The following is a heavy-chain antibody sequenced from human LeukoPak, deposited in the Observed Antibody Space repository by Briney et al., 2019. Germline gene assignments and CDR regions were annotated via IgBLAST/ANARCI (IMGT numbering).Heavy chain of an antibody. CDR2: IKSKTDGGTT. V-gene: IGHV3-15*01. Sequence: GGSLRLSCAASGFTFSNAWMSWVRQAPGKGLEWVGRIKSKTDGGTTDYAAPVKGRFTISRDDSKNTLYLQMNSLKTEDTAVYYCTTDWLYYGPFDYWGQGTLVTVSS. D-gene: IGHD3-22*01. J-gene: IGHJ4*02. CDR1: GFTFSNAW. CDR3: TTDWLYYGPFDY.